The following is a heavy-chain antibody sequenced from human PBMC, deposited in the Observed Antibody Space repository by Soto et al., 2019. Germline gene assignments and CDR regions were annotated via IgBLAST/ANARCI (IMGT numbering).Heavy chain of an antibody. Sequence: GGSLRLSCAASGFTVSSNYMSWVRQAPGKGLEWVSVIYSGGSTYYADSVKGRFTISRDNSKNALYLQMNSLRAEDTAVYYCARDRIAVAGNPEYFQHWGQGTLVTVSS. CDR3: ARDRIAVAGNPEYFQH. CDR2: IYSGGST. D-gene: IGHD6-19*01. J-gene: IGHJ1*01. V-gene: IGHV3-66*01. CDR1: GFTVSSNY.